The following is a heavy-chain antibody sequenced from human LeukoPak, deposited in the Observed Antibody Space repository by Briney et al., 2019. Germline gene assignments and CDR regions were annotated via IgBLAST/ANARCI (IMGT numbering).Heavy chain of an antibody. CDR1: GFTVSSNY. J-gene: IGHJ6*02. V-gene: IGHV3-66*01. D-gene: IGHD3-22*01. Sequence: GSLRLSCAASGFTVSSNYMSWVRQAPGKGLEWVSVIYSGGSTYYADSVKGRFTISRDNSKNTLYLQMNSLRAEDTAVYYCARDDYYYDSSGYSYGMDVWGQGTTVTVSS. CDR2: IYSGGST. CDR3: ARDDYYYDSSGYSYGMDV.